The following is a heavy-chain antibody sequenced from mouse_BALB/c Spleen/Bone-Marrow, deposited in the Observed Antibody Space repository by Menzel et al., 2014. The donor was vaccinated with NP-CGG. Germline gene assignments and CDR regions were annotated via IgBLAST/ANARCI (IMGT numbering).Heavy chain of an antibody. CDR1: GFTFSSYG. J-gene: IGHJ3*01. CDR2: ISGGGSYI. D-gene: IGHD2-4*01. CDR3: AREGYDYDWFAD. Sequence: EVHLVESGGDLVKPGGSLKLSCAASGFTFSSYGMSWVRQTPEKRLEWVATISGGGSYIYYADNVKGRFIISRDNAKNNLYLQVRSLRSEDTALYYCAREGYDYDWFADWGQGTLATVSA. V-gene: IGHV5-9-2*01.